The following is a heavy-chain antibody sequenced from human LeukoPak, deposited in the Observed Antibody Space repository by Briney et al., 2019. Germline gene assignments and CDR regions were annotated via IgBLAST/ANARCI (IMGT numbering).Heavy chain of an antibody. CDR1: GYTFTSYG. CDR3: ARVYDFWSGPLAFDI. Sequence: ASVKVPCKASGYTFTSYGISWVRQAPGQGLEWMGWISAYNGNTNYAQKLQGRVTMTTDTSTSTAYMELRSLRSDDTAVYYCARVYDFWSGPLAFDIWGQGTMVTVSS. CDR2: ISAYNGNT. D-gene: IGHD3-3*01. V-gene: IGHV1-18*01. J-gene: IGHJ3*02.